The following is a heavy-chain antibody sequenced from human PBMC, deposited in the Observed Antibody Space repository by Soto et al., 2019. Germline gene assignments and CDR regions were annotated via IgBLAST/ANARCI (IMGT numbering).Heavy chain of an antibody. Sequence: GESLKISCKGSGYSFTSYWIGWVRQMTGKGLEWMGVIYPDDSDTRYSPSFQGQVTISADKSISTAHLQWSSLKASDTAMYYCARQARYSSNWPDWGQGTLVTVSS. J-gene: IGHJ4*02. CDR2: IYPDDSDT. V-gene: IGHV5-51*01. CDR3: ARQARYSSNWPD. CDR1: GYSFTSYW. D-gene: IGHD6-13*01.